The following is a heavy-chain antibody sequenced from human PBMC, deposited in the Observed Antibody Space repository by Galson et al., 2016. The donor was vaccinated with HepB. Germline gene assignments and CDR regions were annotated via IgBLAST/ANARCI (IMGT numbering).Heavy chain of an antibody. J-gene: IGHJ4*02. CDR2: ISTYNGNT. CDR1: GYTFSSYG. Sequence: SVKVSCKASGYTFSSYGINWARQAPGQGLEWMGWISTYNGNTNSAQNFQGRVTMTTDTSTSTAYMELRSLRSDDTALYYCARGGGRGYSYRGDYWGQGTLVTVSS. D-gene: IGHD5-18*01. V-gene: IGHV1-18*04. CDR3: ARGGGRGYSYRGDY.